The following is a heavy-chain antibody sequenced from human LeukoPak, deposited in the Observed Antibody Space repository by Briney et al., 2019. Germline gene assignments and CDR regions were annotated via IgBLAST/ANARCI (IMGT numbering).Heavy chain of an antibody. CDR1: GFTFSSYG. CDR3: ATGRSMPT. Sequence: GGSLRLSCAASGFTFSSYGMHWVRQAPGKGLEWVAVISYDGSTKYYIDSVKGRFTVSRDNPKNSLYLQVNSLGAEDTAVYYCATGRSMPTWGQGTLVTVSS. J-gene: IGHJ5*02. CDR2: ISYDGSTK. D-gene: IGHD2-2*01. V-gene: IGHV3-30*03.